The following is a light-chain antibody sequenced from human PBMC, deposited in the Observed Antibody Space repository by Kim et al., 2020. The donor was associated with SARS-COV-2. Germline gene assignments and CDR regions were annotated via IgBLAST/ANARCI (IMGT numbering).Light chain of an antibody. Sequence: QSVTIACTGTSSDVGGYNFVSWYQQHPGKAPKLMIYEVSKRPSGVPDRFSGSKSGNTASLTLSGLQAEDEADYYCSSYAGSNSPYVFGTGTKVTVL. CDR3: SSYAGSNSPYV. V-gene: IGLV2-8*01. CDR1: SSDVGGYNF. J-gene: IGLJ1*01. CDR2: EVS.